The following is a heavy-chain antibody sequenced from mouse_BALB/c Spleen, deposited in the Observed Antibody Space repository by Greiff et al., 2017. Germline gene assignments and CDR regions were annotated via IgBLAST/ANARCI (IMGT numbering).Heavy chain of an antibody. J-gene: IGHJ1*01. CDR2: IDPANGNT. D-gene: IGHD2-4*01. Sequence: VQLQESGAELVKPGASVKMSCTASGFTINDSYMHWVKQRPEQGLEWIGRIDPANGNTKYDPKFQGKATITADTSSNTAYLQRSSLTSEDTAVYYCARARLRWYFDVWGAGTTVTVAS. CDR3: ARARLRWYFDV. CDR1: GFTINDSY. V-gene: IGHV14-3*02.